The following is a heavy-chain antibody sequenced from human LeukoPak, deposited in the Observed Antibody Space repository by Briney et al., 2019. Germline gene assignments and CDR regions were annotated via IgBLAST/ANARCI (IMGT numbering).Heavy chain of an antibody. J-gene: IGHJ3*02. CDR2: INPSGGST. D-gene: IGHD2-21*02. CDR1: GYTFTSYY. CDR3: ARDVMVTAILGDAFDI. Sequence: GASVKVSCKASGYTFTSYYMHWVRQAPGQGLEWMGIINPSGGSTSYAQKFQGRVTMTRDMFTSTVYMELSSLRSEDTAVYYCARDVMVTAILGDAFDIWGQGTMVTVSS. V-gene: IGHV1-46*01.